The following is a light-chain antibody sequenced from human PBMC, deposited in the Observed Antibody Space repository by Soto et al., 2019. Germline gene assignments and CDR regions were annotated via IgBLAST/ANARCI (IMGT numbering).Light chain of an antibody. J-gene: IGLJ2*01. CDR1: SSDIGGYDY. Sequence: QSVLTQPASVSGSPGQSITLSCTGTSSDIGGYDYVSWYQRHPGKAPKLIIYDVNNRPSGVSNRFSGSKSGNPASLTISGLQAEDEADYYCNSYASGSAHVVFGGGTKLTVL. CDR2: DVN. CDR3: NSYASGSAHVV. V-gene: IGLV2-14*01.